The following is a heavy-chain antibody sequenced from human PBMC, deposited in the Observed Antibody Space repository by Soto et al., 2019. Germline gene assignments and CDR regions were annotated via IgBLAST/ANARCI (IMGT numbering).Heavy chain of an antibody. J-gene: IGHJ5*02. Sequence: ASVKVSCKASGYTFTSYAMHWVRQAPGQRLEWMGWINAGNGNTKYSQKFQGRVTITRDTSASTAYMELSSLRSEDTAVYYCARELPAATNWFDPCGQGTLVTVSS. D-gene: IGHD2-2*01. V-gene: IGHV1-3*01. CDR1: GYTFTSYA. CDR3: ARELPAATNWFDP. CDR2: INAGNGNT.